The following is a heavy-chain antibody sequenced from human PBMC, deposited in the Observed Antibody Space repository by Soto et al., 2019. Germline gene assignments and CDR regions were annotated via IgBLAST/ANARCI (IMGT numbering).Heavy chain of an antibody. D-gene: IGHD5-12*01. Sequence: QVHLQQWGAGLLKPSETLSLTCAVYGESFIGYYWTWIRQPPGQGLEWIGEINHRGSANYNPSLKSRVTISVDTSNKQFSLKLSSVTAADTSVYYCARTDIVTTNCFDPWGQGTLVTVSS. CDR3: ARTDIVTTNCFDP. CDR2: INHRGSA. V-gene: IGHV4-34*02. CDR1: GESFIGYY. J-gene: IGHJ5*02.